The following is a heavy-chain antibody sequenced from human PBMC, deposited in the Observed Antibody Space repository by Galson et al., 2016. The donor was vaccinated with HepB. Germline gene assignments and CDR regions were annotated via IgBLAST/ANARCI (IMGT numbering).Heavy chain of an antibody. V-gene: IGHV3-7*03. J-gene: IGHJ4*02. CDR1: GFTLSSSD. D-gene: IGHD2-2*03. Sequence: SLRLSCAASGFTLSSSDMHWVRQSPVKGLEWVANINPDGRAKTYVDSVRGRFTTSRDNAKNSFYLEMNSLTAEDTATYYCAAWGLDNPWGQGSLVTVSS. CDR2: INPDGRAK. CDR3: AAWGLDNP.